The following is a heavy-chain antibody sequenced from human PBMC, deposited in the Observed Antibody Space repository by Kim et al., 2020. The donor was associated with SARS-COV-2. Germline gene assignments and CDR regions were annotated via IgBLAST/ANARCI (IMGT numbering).Heavy chain of an antibody. Sequence: SETLSLTCTVSGGSISSYYWSWIRQPPGKGLEWIGYIYYSGSTNYNPSLKSRVTISVDTSKNQFSLKLSSVTAADTAVYYCARGARFDYWGQGTLVTVSS. CDR2: IYYSGST. CDR1: GGSISSYY. CDR3: ARGARFDY. J-gene: IGHJ4*02. V-gene: IGHV4-59*13.